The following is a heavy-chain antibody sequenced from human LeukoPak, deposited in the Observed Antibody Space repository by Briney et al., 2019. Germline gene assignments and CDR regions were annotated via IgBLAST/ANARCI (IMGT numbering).Heavy chain of an antibody. Sequence: GSLRLSCAASGFTFSDYYMGWIRQAPGKGLEWVSYISSSGSTIYYADSVKGRFTISRDNAKNSLYLQMNSLRAEDTAVYYCARARCSGGSCYSLDYWGQGTLVTVSS. D-gene: IGHD2-15*01. CDR1: GFTFSDYY. V-gene: IGHV3-11*01. CDR2: ISSSGSTI. J-gene: IGHJ4*02. CDR3: ARARCSGGSCYSLDY.